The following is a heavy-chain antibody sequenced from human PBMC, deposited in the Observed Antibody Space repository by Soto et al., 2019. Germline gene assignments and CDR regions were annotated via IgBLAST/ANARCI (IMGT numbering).Heavy chain of an antibody. CDR2: INSDGSST. CDR1: GFTFSSYW. CDR3: ARDLPYGSGSYLDYYYYYGMDV. Sequence: GGSLRLSCAASGFTFSSYWMHWVRQAPGKGLVWVSRINSDGSSTSYADSVKGRFTISRDNAKNTLYLQMNGLRAEDTAVYYCARDLPYGSGSYLDYYYYYGMDVWGQGTTVTVSS. D-gene: IGHD3-10*01. V-gene: IGHV3-74*01. J-gene: IGHJ6*02.